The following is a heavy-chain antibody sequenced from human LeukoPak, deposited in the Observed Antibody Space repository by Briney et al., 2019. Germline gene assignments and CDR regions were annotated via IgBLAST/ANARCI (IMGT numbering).Heavy chain of an antibody. Sequence: ASVKVSCKASGYTFTSYYMHWVRQAPGQGLEWMGIINPSGGSTSYAQKFQGRVTMTRDTSTSTVYMELSSLRSGDTAVYYCARESVAGTWDYWGQGTLVTVSS. V-gene: IGHV1-46*01. CDR2: INPSGGST. J-gene: IGHJ4*02. D-gene: IGHD6-19*01. CDR1: GYTFTSYY. CDR3: ARESVAGTWDY.